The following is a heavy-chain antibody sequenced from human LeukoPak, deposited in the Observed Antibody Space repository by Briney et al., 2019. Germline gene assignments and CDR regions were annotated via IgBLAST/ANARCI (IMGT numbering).Heavy chain of an antibody. CDR3: ARGRGILGVVIHYYYYGMDV. J-gene: IGHJ6*02. Sequence: PSETLSLTCAVYGGSFSGYYWSWIRQPPGKGLEWIGEINHSGSTNYNPSLKSRVTISVDTSKNQFSLKLSSVTAADTAVYYCARGRGILGVVIHYYYYGMDVWGQGTTVTVSS. CDR2: INHSGST. D-gene: IGHD3-3*01. CDR1: GGSFSGYY. V-gene: IGHV4-34*01.